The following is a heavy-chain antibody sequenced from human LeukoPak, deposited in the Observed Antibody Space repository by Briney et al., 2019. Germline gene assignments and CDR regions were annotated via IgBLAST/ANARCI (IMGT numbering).Heavy chain of an antibody. J-gene: IGHJ4*02. CDR2: IIPIFGTA. V-gene: IGHV1-69*13. D-gene: IGHD5-12*01. CDR3: ARRVLRRGYSGYGGLDY. CDR1: GGTFSSYA. Sequence: SVKVSCKASGGTFSSYAISWVRQAPGQGLEWMGGIIPIFGTANYAQKFQGRVTITADESTSTAYMELSSLRSEDTAVYYCARRVLRRGYSGYGGLDYWGQGTLVTVSS.